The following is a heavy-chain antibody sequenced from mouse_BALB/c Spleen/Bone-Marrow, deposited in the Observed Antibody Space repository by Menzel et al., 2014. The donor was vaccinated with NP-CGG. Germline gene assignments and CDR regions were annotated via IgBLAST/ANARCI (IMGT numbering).Heavy chain of an antibody. CDR3: ARKDYFGYAAMDY. V-gene: IGHV5-17*02. CDR1: GFTFSSFG. Sequence: EVKLVESGGGLVQPGGSRKLSCAASGFTFSSFGMHWVRQAPEKGLEWVAYISGGSSIIYYADTVKGRFTISRDNPKNSLFLQMTSLRSEDTAIHYCARKDYFGYAAMDYWGQGTSVTVSS. J-gene: IGHJ4*01. CDR2: ISGGSSII. D-gene: IGHD1-2*01.